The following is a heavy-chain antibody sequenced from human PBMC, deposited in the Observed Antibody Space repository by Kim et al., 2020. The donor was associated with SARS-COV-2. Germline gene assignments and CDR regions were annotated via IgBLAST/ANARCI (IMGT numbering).Heavy chain of an antibody. D-gene: IGHD3-10*01. Sequence: GGSLRLSRAASGFPFRRYWMHWVRQVPGKGLVWVSRTNEDGTTTNYADSVKGRFTISRDNAENTLYLQMNSLTAEDTAVYYCARDLSGADDYWGQGTLVTVSS. J-gene: IGHJ4*02. CDR2: TNEDGTTT. V-gene: IGHV3-74*01. CDR1: GFPFRRYW. CDR3: ARDLSGADDY.